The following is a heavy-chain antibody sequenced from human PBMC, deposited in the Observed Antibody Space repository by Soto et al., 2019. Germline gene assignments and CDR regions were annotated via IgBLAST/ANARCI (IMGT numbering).Heavy chain of an antibody. Sequence: EVQLLASGGGLVQPGGSLRLSCAASGFTFSSYAMSWVRQAPGKGLEWVSAISGSGGSTYYADSVKGRFTISRDNSNNTLYLQMNSLRAEDTDVYYCAKDFIGVDRVAMLIDYWGQGTLVTVAS. CDR3: AKDFIGVDRVAMLIDY. J-gene: IGHJ4*02. V-gene: IGHV3-23*01. CDR2: ISGSGGST. CDR1: GFTFSSYA. D-gene: IGHD5-12*01.